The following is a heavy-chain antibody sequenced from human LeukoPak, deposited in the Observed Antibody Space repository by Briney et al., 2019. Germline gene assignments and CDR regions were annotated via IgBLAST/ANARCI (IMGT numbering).Heavy chain of an antibody. CDR3: AKAQWELLPPIDY. CDR1: GFTSSSYA. V-gene: IGHV3-23*01. CDR2: ISGSGGST. D-gene: IGHD1-26*01. J-gene: IGHJ4*02. Sequence: GGSLRLSCAASGFTSSSYAMSWVRQAPGKGLEWVSAISGSGGSTYYADSVKGRFTISRGNSKNTLYLQINSLRAEDTAVYYCAKAQWELLPPIDYWGQGTLVTVSS.